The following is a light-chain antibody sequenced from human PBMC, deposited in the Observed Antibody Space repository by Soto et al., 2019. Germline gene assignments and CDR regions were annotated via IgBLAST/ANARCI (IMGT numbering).Light chain of an antibody. CDR2: DAS. CDR3: QQYGSSGT. J-gene: IGKJ1*01. Sequence: VLLTQSPGTLSLSPGEIATLSCRASQTVINNYLAWYQQKPGQAPRLLIYDASSRATGIPDRFSGGGSGTDFTLTISRLEPEDSAVYYCQQYGSSGTFGQGTKVDIK. V-gene: IGKV3-20*01. CDR1: QTVINNY.